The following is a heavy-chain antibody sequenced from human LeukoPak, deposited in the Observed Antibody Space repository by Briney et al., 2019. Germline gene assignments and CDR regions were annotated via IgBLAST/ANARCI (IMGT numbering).Heavy chain of an antibody. J-gene: IGHJ4*02. CDR1: GYTFTNYY. V-gene: IGHV1-18*04. CDR3: ARRRYCSGGSCYFDY. CDR2: ISAYNGNT. D-gene: IGHD2-15*01. Sequence: LGASVKVSCKASGYTFTNYYMHWVRQAPGQGLEWMGWISAYNGNTNYAQKLQGRVTMTTDTSTSTAYMELRSLRSDDTAVYYCARRRYCSGGSCYFDYWGQGTLVTVSS.